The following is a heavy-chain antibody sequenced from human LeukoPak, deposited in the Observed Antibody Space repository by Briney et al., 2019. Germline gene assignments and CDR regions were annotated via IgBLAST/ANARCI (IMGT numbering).Heavy chain of an antibody. V-gene: IGHV3-30*02. J-gene: IGHJ6*03. Sequence: GGSLRLSCAASGLTFSNYGMHWVRQAPGKGLEWVAFIRYDGSNKYYADSVKGRFTISRDNSKNTLYLQMNSLRAEDTAVYYCAKDMKTTVGLYYYYYMDVWGKGTTVTVSS. CDR1: GLTFSNYG. CDR3: AKDMKTTVGLYYYYYMDV. CDR2: IRYDGSNK. D-gene: IGHD4-11*01.